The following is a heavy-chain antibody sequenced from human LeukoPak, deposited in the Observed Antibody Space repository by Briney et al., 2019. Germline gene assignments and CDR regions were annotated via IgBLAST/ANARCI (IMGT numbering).Heavy chain of an antibody. J-gene: IGHJ4*02. CDR1: GGSISSSSYY. CDR3: AREVAGGLVATISLYYFDS. Sequence: SETLSLTCTVSGGSISSSSYYWGWIRQPLGKGLEWIGSIYYTGTTYYNPSLKSRVTISLDTSKTHFSLRLNSVTAADTAVYYCAREVAGGLVATISLYYFDSWGQGTLVTVSS. V-gene: IGHV4-39*07. CDR2: IYYTGTT. D-gene: IGHD5-12*01.